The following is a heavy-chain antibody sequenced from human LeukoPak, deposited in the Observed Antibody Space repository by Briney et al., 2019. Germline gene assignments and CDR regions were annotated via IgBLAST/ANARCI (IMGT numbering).Heavy chain of an antibody. J-gene: IGHJ4*02. CDR1: GFTFSSYS. Sequence: GGSLRLSCAASGFTFSSYSMKWVRQAPGKGLEWVSSISSSSSYIYYADSVKGRFTISRDNAKNSLYLQMNSLRAEDTAVYYCAREGRESPFDYWGQGTLVTVSS. CDR3: AREGRESPFDY. D-gene: IGHD3-10*01. CDR2: ISSSSSYI. V-gene: IGHV3-21*01.